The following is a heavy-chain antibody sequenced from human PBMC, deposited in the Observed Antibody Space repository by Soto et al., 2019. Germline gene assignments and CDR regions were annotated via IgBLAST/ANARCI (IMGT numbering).Heavy chain of an antibody. D-gene: IGHD3-10*01. CDR2: ISGSGSDT. Sequence: EVQLLESGGGLVQPGGSLRLSCAASGFTFSSYAMSWVRQAPGKGLEWVSAISGSGSDTYYAGSVKGRFTISRDNSKNTRYMQMNSLRAEDAALYYCAKDRLASGSGVRFDPWGQGTLVTVSS. CDR3: AKDRLASGSGVRFDP. CDR1: GFTFSSYA. V-gene: IGHV3-23*01. J-gene: IGHJ5*02.